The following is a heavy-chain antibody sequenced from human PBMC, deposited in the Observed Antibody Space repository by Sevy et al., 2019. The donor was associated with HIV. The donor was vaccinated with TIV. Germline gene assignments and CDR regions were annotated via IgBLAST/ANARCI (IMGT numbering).Heavy chain of an antibody. CDR2: IIPIFGTA. CDR1: GGTFSSYA. V-gene: IGHV1-69*13. J-gene: IGHJ4*02. CDR3: ARQFSSGWYFFDY. D-gene: IGHD6-19*01. Sequence: ASVKVSFKASGGTFSSYAISWVRQAPGQGLEWMGGIIPIFGTANYAQKFQGRVTITADESTSTAYMELSSLRSEDTAVYYCARQFSSGWYFFDYWGQGTLVTVSS.